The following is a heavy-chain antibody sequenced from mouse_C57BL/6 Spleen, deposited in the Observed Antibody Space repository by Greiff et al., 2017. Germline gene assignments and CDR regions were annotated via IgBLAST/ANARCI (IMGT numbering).Heavy chain of an antibody. CDR1: GFTFSSYG. CDR2: ISSGGSYT. Sequence: EVMLVESGGDLVKPGGSLKLSCAASGFTFSSYGMSWVRQTPDKRLEWVATISSGGSYTYYPDSVKGRFTISRDNAKNTLYLQMSSLKSEDTAMYYCARQGPFYDGYYDVWGTGTTVTVSS. J-gene: IGHJ1*03. CDR3: ARQGPFYDGYYDV. D-gene: IGHD2-3*01. V-gene: IGHV5-6*01.